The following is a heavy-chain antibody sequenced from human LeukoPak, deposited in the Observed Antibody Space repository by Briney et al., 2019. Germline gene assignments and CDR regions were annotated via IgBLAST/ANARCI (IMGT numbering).Heavy chain of an antibody. CDR2: IYPGDSDT. CDR3: ARQSYSSGWYSAYYYMDV. D-gene: IGHD6-19*01. J-gene: IGHJ6*03. Sequence: GESLKISCKGSGYSFTSYWIGWVRQMPGKGLEWMGIIYPGDSDTRYSPSFQGQVTISADKSISTAYLQWSSLKASDTAMYYCARQSYSSGWYSAYYYMDVWGKGTTVTVSS. CDR1: GYSFTSYW. V-gene: IGHV5-51*01.